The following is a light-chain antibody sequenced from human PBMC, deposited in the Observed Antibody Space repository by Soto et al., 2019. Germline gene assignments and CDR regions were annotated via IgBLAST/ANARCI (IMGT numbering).Light chain of an antibody. CDR1: QSISSW. V-gene: IGKV1-5*03. Sequence: DIQMTQSPSTLSASVGYRVTITFRASQSISSWLAWYQQKPGKAPKLLIYKASSLESGVPSRFSGSGSGTDFTLTISRLEPEDFAVYYCQQYGSSPITFGQGTRLRL. CDR2: KAS. J-gene: IGKJ5*01. CDR3: QQYGSSPIT.